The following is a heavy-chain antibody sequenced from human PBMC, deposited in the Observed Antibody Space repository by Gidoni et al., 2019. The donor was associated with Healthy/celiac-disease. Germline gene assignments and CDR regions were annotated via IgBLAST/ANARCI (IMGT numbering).Heavy chain of an antibody. J-gene: IGHJ4*02. D-gene: IGHD6-19*01. CDR2: IWYDGSNK. CDR3: ARGGEYSSGWDDGDY. Sequence: QVQLVESGGGVVQPGRSLRLSCSASGFTFSSYGMHWVRQAPGKGLEWVAVIWYDGSNKYYADAVKGRFTISRDNSKNTLYLQMNSLRAEDTAVYYCARGGEYSSGWDDGDYWGQGTLVTVSS. V-gene: IGHV3-33*01. CDR1: GFTFSSYG.